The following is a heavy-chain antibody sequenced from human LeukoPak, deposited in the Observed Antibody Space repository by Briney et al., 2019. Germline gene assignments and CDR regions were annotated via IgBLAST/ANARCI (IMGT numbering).Heavy chain of an antibody. CDR1: GGSISSSTYY. V-gene: IGHV4-39*01. Sequence: SETLSLTCSVSGGSISSSTYYWGWIRQPPGKGLEWIGSIYYSGSTYYNASLKSRVTISIDTSNNQFSLKLSSLTAADTAVYYCARHKFTTGWPPEGAFDIWGQGTMVTVSS. J-gene: IGHJ3*02. CDR3: ARHKFTTGWPPEGAFDI. CDR2: IYYSGST. D-gene: IGHD6-19*01.